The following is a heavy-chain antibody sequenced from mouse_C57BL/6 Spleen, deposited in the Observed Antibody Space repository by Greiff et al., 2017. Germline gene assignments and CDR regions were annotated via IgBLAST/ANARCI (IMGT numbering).Heavy chain of an antibody. CDR1: GYTFTDYN. CDR2: INPNNGGT. Sequence: EVQGVESGPELVKPGASVKIPCKASGYTFTDYNMDWVKQSHGKSLEWIGDINPNNGGTIYNQKFKGKATLTVAKYSSTAYMELRSLTSEDTAGYYCAHYVAWFAYWGQGTLVTVSA. V-gene: IGHV1-18*01. J-gene: IGHJ3*01. D-gene: IGHD1-2*01. CDR3: AHYVAWFAY.